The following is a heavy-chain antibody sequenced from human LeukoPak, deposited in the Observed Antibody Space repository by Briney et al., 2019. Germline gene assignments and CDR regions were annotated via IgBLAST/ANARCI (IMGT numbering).Heavy chain of an antibody. CDR2: ISSSGNTV. Sequence: GGSLRLSCAASGFTFSDYYMSWIRQAPGKGLEWVSYISSSGNTVKYADSVKGRFTISRDNAKNSLYLQMNSLRAEDTAVYYCARDQVSVAGIGIDYWGQGTLVTVSS. CDR1: GFTFSDYY. V-gene: IGHV3-11*04. CDR3: ARDQVSVAGIGIDY. D-gene: IGHD6-19*01. J-gene: IGHJ4*02.